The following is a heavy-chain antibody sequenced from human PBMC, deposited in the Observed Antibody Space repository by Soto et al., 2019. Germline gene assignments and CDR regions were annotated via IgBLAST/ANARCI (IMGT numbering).Heavy chain of an antibody. D-gene: IGHD1-1*01. CDR2: ISGSGVST. V-gene: IGHV3-23*01. CDR1: GFTFSSYS. Sequence: GGSLRLSCAASGFTFSSYSISWVRQAPWKGLEWVSAISGSGVSTYYADSVKGRFTISRDNSKNTLYLQMNSLRAEDTAVYYCAKSWYKEPADYWGQGTLVTVSS. CDR3: AKSWYKEPADY. J-gene: IGHJ4*02.